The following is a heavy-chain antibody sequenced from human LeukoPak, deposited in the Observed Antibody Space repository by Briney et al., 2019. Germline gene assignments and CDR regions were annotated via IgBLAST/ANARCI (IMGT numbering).Heavy chain of an antibody. CDR3: ARESPRSYYYMDV. CDR2: IYYSGST. V-gene: IGHV4-4*02. Sequence: SETLSLTCAVSGGSISSSNWWSWVRQPPGKGLEWIGSIYYSGSTYYNPSLKSRVTISVDTSKNQFSLKLSSVTAADTAVYYCARESPRSYYYMDVWGKGTTVTVSS. CDR1: GGSISSSNW. J-gene: IGHJ6*03.